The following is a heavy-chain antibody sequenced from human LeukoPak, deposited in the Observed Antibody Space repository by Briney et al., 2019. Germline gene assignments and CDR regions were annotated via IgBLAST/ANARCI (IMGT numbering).Heavy chain of an antibody. CDR3: ARGPSIVVVPPSTSVDWFDP. D-gene: IGHD2-2*01. Sequence: SETLSLTCTVSGDSISSYYWSWIRQPAGKGLEWIGRIYTSGSTNYNPSLKSRVTMSVDTSKNQFSLKLSSVTAADTAVYYCARGPSIVVVPPSTSVDWFDPWGQGTLVTVSS. CDR2: IYTSGST. CDR1: GDSISSYY. V-gene: IGHV4-4*07. J-gene: IGHJ5*02.